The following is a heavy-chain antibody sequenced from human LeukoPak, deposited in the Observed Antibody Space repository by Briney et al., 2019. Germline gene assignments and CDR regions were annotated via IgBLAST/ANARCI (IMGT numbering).Heavy chain of an antibody. V-gene: IGHV3-7*03. CDR2: IKQDGNEK. J-gene: IGHJ3*02. CDR1: GFTFSNYW. D-gene: IGHD3-22*01. Sequence: GGSLRLSCVASGFTFSNYWMSWVRQAPGKGLEWVANIKQDGNEKYYVDSVKGRYTISRDNSKNTLYLQMNSLRAEDTAVYYCAKVMYYYDSSGDDAFDIWGQGTMVTVSS. CDR3: AKVMYYYDSSGDDAFDI.